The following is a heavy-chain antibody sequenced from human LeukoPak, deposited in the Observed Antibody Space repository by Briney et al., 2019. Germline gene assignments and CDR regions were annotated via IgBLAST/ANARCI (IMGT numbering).Heavy chain of an antibody. CDR2: IYYSGST. CDR3: ASTLSIAARRGGPYFDY. J-gene: IGHJ4*02. D-gene: IGHD6-6*01. Sequence: KPSETLSLTCTVSGGSISSSSYYWGWIRQLPGKGLEWIGSIYYSGSTYYNPSLKSRVTISVDTSKNQFSLKLSSVTAADTAVYYCASTLSIAARRGGPYFDYWGQGTLVTVSS. CDR1: GGSISSSSYY. V-gene: IGHV4-39*07.